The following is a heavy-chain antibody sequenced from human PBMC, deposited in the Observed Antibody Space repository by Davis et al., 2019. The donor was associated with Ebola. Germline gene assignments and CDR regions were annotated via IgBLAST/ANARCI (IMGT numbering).Heavy chain of an antibody. D-gene: IGHD6-19*01. V-gene: IGHV3-30*03. J-gene: IGHJ3*02. CDR1: GFTFSSYS. CDR2: ISYDGSDE. CDR3: AREGANTGWHDPYDI. Sequence: GGSLRLSCAASGFTFSSYSMNWVRQAPGKGLEWVAVISYDGSDEYYADSVKDRFTISRDNAKNTLYLQMNNLRDDDTAFYYCAREGANTGWHDPYDIWGQGTMVTVSS.